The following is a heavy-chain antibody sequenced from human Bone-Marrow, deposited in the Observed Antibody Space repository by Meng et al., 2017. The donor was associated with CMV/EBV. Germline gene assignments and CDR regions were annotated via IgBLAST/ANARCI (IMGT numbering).Heavy chain of an antibody. Sequence: GGSLRLSCAASGFTFSSYEMNWVRQAPGKGLEWVSYISSSGSTIYYADSVKGRFTISRDNAKNSLYLQMNSLRAEDTAVYYRARDPPYDYVWGSYRPPHGMDVWGQGTTVTGSS. CDR1: GFTFSSYE. J-gene: IGHJ6*01. CDR2: ISSSGSTI. CDR3: ARDPPYDYVWGSYRPPHGMDV. D-gene: IGHD3-16*02. V-gene: IGHV3-48*03.